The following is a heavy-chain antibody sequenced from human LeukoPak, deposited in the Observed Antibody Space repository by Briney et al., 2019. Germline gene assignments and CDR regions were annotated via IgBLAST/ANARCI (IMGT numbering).Heavy chain of an antibody. V-gene: IGHV3-21*01. D-gene: IGHD3-22*01. Sequence: GGSLRLSCAASGFTFSSYSMNWVRQAPGKGLEWVSSISSSSYIYYADSVKGRFTISRDNAKNSLYLQMNSLRAEDTAVYYCARPYYYDSSGYYYTDAFDIWGQGTMVTVSS. J-gene: IGHJ3*02. CDR3: ARPYYYDSSGYYYTDAFDI. CDR2: ISSSSYI. CDR1: GFTFSSYS.